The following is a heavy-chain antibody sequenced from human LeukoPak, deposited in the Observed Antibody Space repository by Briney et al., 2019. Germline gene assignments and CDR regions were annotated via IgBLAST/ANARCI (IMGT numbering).Heavy chain of an antibody. J-gene: IGHJ3*02. CDR3: AGPRQQLGNHDAFDI. CDR1: GYSFTNYW. Sequence: GESLKISCKGSGYSFTNYWIGWVRQMPGKGLEWMGIIYPGDSDTRYSPSFQGQVTISADKSISTAYLQWSSLKASDTAVYYCAGPRQQLGNHDAFDIWGQGTMVTVSS. CDR2: IYPGDSDT. V-gene: IGHV5-51*01. D-gene: IGHD6-13*01.